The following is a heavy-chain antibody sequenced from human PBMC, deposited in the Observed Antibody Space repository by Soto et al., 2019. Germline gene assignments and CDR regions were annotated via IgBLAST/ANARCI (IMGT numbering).Heavy chain of an antibody. D-gene: IGHD3-3*01. CDR1: GFSLTTSGVG. Sequence: QITLNESGPTVVRPTETLTLTCRFSGFSLTTSGVGVGWIRQSPGKAPEWLALIYWDDDKRYSASLKSRLTIPKDTSKNPVVLNVSDLDPTDTATYYCAHRVLRTVFGLVTTTAIYFDFWGQGTPVAVSS. J-gene: IGHJ4*02. V-gene: IGHV2-5*02. CDR2: IYWDDDK. CDR3: AHRVLRTVFGLVTTTAIYFDF.